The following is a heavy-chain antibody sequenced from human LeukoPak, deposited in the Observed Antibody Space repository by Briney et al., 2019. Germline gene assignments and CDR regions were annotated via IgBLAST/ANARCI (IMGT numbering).Heavy chain of an antibody. CDR1: GFTFSSYD. D-gene: IGHD3-10*01. CDR2: ISYDGTNK. J-gene: IGHJ4*02. V-gene: IGHV3-30*18. Sequence: GGSLRLSCAASGFTFSSYDMHWVRQAPGKGLEWVAVISYDGTNKYYADDSVKGRFTISRDNSRDTLYLQMNSLSAEDTAVDYCAKERNYYGSGSSTDFDFWGQGTLVTVSS. CDR3: AKERNYYGSGSSTDFDF.